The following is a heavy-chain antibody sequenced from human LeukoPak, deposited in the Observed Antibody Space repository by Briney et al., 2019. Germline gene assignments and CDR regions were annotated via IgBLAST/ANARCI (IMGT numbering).Heavy chain of an antibody. Sequence: PGGSVRLSCAASGFTFSSYGMHWVRQAPGKGLEWVAVISYDGSNKYYADSVKGRFTISRDNSKNTLYLQMNSLRAEDTAVYYCARDSSGYYFDDAFDIWGQGTMVTVSS. J-gene: IGHJ3*02. CDR2: ISYDGSNK. V-gene: IGHV3-30*03. D-gene: IGHD3-22*01. CDR1: GFTFSSYG. CDR3: ARDSSGYYFDDAFDI.